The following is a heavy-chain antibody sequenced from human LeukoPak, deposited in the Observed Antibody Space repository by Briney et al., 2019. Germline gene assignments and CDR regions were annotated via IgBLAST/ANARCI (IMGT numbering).Heavy chain of an antibody. CDR2: IYRSGTT. J-gene: IGHJ4*02. CDR3: ARRSPYSTGWSSYFDY. V-gene: IGHV4-4*02. D-gene: IGHD6-19*01. Sequence: SWFRQAPGKGLEWIGEIYRSGTTNYKPSLKSRVTISLDKSRNHFSLKLTSVTAADSAVYYCARRSPYSTGWSSYFDYWGQGALVTVSS.